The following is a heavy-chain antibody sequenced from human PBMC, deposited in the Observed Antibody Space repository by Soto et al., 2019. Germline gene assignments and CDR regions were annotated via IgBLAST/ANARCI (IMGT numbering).Heavy chain of an antibody. D-gene: IGHD7-27*01. CDR3: AKVDTGDSEMDV. CDR1: GFTFSSYA. Sequence: GGSLRLSCAASGFTFSSYAMSWVRQAPGKGLEWVSAISGSGGSTYYADSVKGRFTISRDNSKNTLYLQMNSLRAEDTAVYCCAKVDTGDSEMDVWGKGTTVTVSS. CDR2: ISGSGGST. J-gene: IGHJ6*04. V-gene: IGHV3-23*01.